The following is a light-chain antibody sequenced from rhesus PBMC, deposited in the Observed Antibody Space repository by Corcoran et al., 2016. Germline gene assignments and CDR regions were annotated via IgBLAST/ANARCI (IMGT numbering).Light chain of an antibody. V-gene: IGKV1-44*03. CDR3: QHDYDNPFT. CDR2: AAS. CDR1: QNIYSN. Sequence: DIQMTQSPSALSASVGDRVTISCRASQNIYSNLAWYQQKPGKAPKLLIYAASSLQTGIPSRFSGSGSGTDFTLTISSLQPEDSAAYYCQHDYDNPFTFGPGTKLDIK. J-gene: IGKJ3*01.